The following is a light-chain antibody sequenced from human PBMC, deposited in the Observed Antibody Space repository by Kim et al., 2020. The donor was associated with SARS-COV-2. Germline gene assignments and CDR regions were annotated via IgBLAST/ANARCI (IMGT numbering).Light chain of an antibody. CDR2: DVS. CDR1: SSDVGGYNY. Sequence: QSALTQPASVSGSPGQSITISCTGTSSDVGGYNYVSWYQQYPGKAPKLIIYDVSKRPSGVSNRFSGSKSGNTASLTISGLQAEDEADYYCSSYRSSGYVFGTGTKVTVL. J-gene: IGLJ1*01. V-gene: IGLV2-14*03. CDR3: SSYRSSGYV.